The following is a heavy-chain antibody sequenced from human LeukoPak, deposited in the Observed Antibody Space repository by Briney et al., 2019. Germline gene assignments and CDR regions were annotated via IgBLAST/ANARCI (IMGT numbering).Heavy chain of an antibody. CDR3: ARDLSPTYYYDSSGDSWGFDY. D-gene: IGHD3-22*01. Sequence: SETLSLTCTVSGGSISSYYWSWIRQPAGKGLEWIGRIYTSGSTNYNPSLKSRVTMSVDTSKNQFSLKLSSVTAADTAVYYCARDLSPTYYYDSSGDSWGFDYWGQGTLVTVSS. CDR2: IYTSGST. V-gene: IGHV4-4*07. J-gene: IGHJ4*02. CDR1: GGSISSYY.